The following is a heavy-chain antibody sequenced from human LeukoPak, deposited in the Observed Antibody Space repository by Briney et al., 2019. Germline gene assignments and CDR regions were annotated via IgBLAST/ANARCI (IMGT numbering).Heavy chain of an antibody. Sequence: GGSLRLSCAASGFTFSSYAMHWVRQAPGKGLEYVSTISSNGGSTYYANSVKGRFTISRDNSKNTLYLQMGSLGAEDMAVYYCARGRQVATAGDYWGQGTLVTVSS. V-gene: IGHV3-64*01. CDR3: ARGRQVATAGDY. CDR1: GFTFSSYA. CDR2: ISSNGGST. D-gene: IGHD6-13*01. J-gene: IGHJ4*02.